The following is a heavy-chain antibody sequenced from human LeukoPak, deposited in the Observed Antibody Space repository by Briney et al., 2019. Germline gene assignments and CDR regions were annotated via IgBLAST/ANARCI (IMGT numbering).Heavy chain of an antibody. J-gene: IGHJ3*02. CDR2: IYYSGST. CDR3: ARREWEPGAFDI. V-gene: IGHV4-39*01. Sequence: PSQTLSLTCTVSGGSISSGGYYWGWIRQPPGKGLEWIGSIYYSGSTYYNPSLKSRVTISVDTSKNQFSLKLSSVTAADTAVYYCARREWEPGAFDIWGQGTMVTVSS. D-gene: IGHD1-26*01. CDR1: GGSISSGGYY.